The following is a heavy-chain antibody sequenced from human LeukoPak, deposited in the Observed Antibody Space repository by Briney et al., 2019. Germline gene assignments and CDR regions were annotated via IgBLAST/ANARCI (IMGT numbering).Heavy chain of an antibody. CDR1: GDSFTNYY. J-gene: IGHJ2*01. V-gene: IGHV1-46*01. CDR2: INPSSGSR. D-gene: IGHD5-18*01. Sequence: ASVKVSCKASGDSFTNYYIHWVRQAPGQGLEWMAIINPSSGSRSYAQKFQGSATMTRDTSTSTVYMELSSLRSDDTAVYYCAREYTYGYIRYFDLWGRGTLVSVSS. CDR3: AREYTYGYIRYFDL.